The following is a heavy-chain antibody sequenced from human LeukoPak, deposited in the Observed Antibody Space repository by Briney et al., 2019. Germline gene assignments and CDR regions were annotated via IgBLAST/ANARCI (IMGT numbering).Heavy chain of an antibody. V-gene: IGHV3-21*01. J-gene: IGHJ4*02. CDR2: ITSDSTYI. CDR3: ARYGVSSRTSYIDY. D-gene: IGHD2-2*01. Sequence: GGSLRLSCAASGFTFSTYAMNWVRQAPGEGLEWVSCITSDSTYIYYADSVKGRSTISRDNAKNSLYLQMNSLRAEDTAVYYCARYGVSSRTSYIDYWGQGTLVTVSS. CDR1: GFTFSTYA.